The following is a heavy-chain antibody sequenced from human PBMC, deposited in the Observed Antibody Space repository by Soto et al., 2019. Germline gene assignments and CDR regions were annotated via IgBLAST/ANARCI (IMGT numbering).Heavy chain of an antibody. V-gene: IGHV3-23*01. D-gene: IGHD2-2*01. CDR3: AKDKGGIYCSRTSRLYSFAY. CDR2: ISDSGST. J-gene: IGHJ4*02. CDR1: GFTFSTYA. Sequence: PGGSLRLSCTASGFTFSTYAMSWVRQAPGKGLEWVSTISDSGSTYYADSVKGRFTISRVNSKNTLYLEMNSLRAEDTAVYYCAKDKGGIYCSRTSRLYSFAYWGQGSLVTVSS.